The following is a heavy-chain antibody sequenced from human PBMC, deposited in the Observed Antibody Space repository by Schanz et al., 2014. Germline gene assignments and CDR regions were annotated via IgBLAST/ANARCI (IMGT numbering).Heavy chain of an antibody. CDR1: GFTVSSNY. V-gene: IGHV3-30*02. D-gene: IGHD6-19*01. CDR3: AKDLAVAGDY. J-gene: IGHJ4*02. Sequence: VQLVESGGGLIQPGGSLRLSCAASGFTVSSNYMSWVRQAPGKGLEWVAFIRYDGNNKYYADSVKGRFTISRDNSKNTLYLQMNSLRAEDTAVYYCAKDLAVAGDYWGQGTLVTVSS. CDR2: IRYDGNNK.